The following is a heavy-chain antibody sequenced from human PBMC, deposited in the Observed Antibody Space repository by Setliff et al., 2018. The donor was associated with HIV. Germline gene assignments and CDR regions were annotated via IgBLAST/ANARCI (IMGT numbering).Heavy chain of an antibody. J-gene: IGHJ4*02. D-gene: IGHD1-26*01. V-gene: IGHV4-39*02. CDR1: RGSISSGTYY. CDR2: IFSDGAT. CDR3: ARDRRDDYYLTAYFDS. Sequence: SETLSLTCTVSRGSISSGTYYWTWIRQPPGKGLEWIGSIFSDGATYYNPSHSSRVTISWDTSRNQFYLELTSVTATDTAVYYCARDRRDDYYLTAYFDSLGQGTVVTVSS.